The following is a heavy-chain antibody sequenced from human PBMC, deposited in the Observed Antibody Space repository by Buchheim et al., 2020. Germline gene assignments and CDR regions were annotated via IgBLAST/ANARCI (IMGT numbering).Heavy chain of an antibody. D-gene: IGHD4-11*01. CDR3: AKDTVTNDYYYYGMDV. J-gene: IGHJ6*02. V-gene: IGHV3-33*06. CDR2: IWYDGSNK. CDR1: GFTFSSYG. Sequence: QVQLVESGGGVVQPGRSLRLSCAASGFTFSSYGMHWVRQAPGKGLEWVAVIWYDGSNKYYADSVKGRFTISRDNSKNTLYLQMNSLRAEDTAVYYCAKDTVTNDYYYYGMDVWGQGTT.